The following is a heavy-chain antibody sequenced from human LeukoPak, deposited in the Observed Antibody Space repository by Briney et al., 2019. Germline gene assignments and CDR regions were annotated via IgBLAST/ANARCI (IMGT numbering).Heavy chain of an antibody. Sequence: PGGSLRLSCAASGFTFSASSIHWVRQASGKGLEWVGRIRSKTYSFATVYAASVKGRFTISRDDSKSTAYLQMSSLKPEDTAVYYCTRLFYASGNWGQGTLVTVSS. CDR1: GFTFSASS. D-gene: IGHD3-10*01. J-gene: IGHJ4*02. CDR2: IRSKTYSFAT. CDR3: TRLFYASGN. V-gene: IGHV3-73*01.